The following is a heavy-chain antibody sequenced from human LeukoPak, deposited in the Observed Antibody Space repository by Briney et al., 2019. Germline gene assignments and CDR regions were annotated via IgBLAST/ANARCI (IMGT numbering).Heavy chain of an antibody. CDR3: ARVGYSSSVAFDY. CDR1: GGSISSSSYY. J-gene: IGHJ4*02. CDR2: IYYSGST. Sequence: SETLSLTCTVSGGSISSSSYYWGWIRQPPGKGLEWIGSIYYSGSTYYNLSLKSRVTISVDTSKNQFSLKLSSVTAADTAVYYCARVGYSSSVAFDYWGQGTLVTVSS. D-gene: IGHD6-6*01. V-gene: IGHV4-39*01.